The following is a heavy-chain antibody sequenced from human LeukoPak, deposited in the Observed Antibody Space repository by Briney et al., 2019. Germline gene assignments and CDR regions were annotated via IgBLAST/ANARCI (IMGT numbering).Heavy chain of an antibody. D-gene: IGHD2-15*01. Sequence: GGSLRLSCAASGFSFSTYAMHWVRQAPGKGLELVAVISYDGSNEYYVDSVRGRFTISRDNSKNTLYLQMNSLRAEDTATYYCARDRGYCSGVSCYIFDYWGQGTLVTVSS. CDR3: ARDRGYCSGVSCYIFDY. V-gene: IGHV3-30*04. CDR2: ISYDGSNE. J-gene: IGHJ4*02. CDR1: GFSFSTYA.